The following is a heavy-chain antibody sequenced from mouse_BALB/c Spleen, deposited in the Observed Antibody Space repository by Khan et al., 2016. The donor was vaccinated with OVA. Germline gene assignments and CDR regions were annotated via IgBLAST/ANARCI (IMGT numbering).Heavy chain of an antibody. J-gene: IGHJ2*01. Sequence: VQLKQSGPGLVKPSQSLSLTCTVTGYSITSDYAWNWIRQFPGNKLEWMGYISYSGSTCYNPSLKSRISITRDTSKNQFFLQLNSVTTEDTATYYCARSIMANWGQGTTLTVSS. CDR3: ARSIMAN. CDR1: GYSITSDYA. V-gene: IGHV3-2*02. CDR2: ISYSGST.